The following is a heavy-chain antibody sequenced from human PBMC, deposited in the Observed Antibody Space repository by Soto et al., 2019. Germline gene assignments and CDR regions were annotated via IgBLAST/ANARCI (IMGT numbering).Heavy chain of an antibody. V-gene: IGHV4-59*01. J-gene: IGHJ5*02. Sequence: QVQLQESGPGLVKPSETLSLTCTVSGGSISSYYWSWIRQPPGKGLEWIGYIYYSGSTNYNPSLKSRVTISVDTSKNQFSLTLSSVTAADTAVYYCARGPTPRGWFDPWGQGTLVTVSS. CDR1: GGSISSYY. CDR3: ARGPTPRGWFDP. D-gene: IGHD3-10*01. CDR2: IYYSGST.